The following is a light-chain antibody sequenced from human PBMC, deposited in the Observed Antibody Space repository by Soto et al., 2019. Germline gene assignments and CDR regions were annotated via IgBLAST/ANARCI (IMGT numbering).Light chain of an antibody. CDR2: EGS. Sequence: QSALTQPASVSGSPGQSITISCTGTSSDVGSYNLVSWYQQHPGKAPKLMIYEGSKRPSGVSNRFSGSKSGNTPSLTSSGLQAEDDDDYYCCSNAGSRVFGGGTKLTVL. CDR3: CSNAGSRV. J-gene: IGLJ3*02. CDR1: SSDVGSYNL. V-gene: IGLV2-23*01.